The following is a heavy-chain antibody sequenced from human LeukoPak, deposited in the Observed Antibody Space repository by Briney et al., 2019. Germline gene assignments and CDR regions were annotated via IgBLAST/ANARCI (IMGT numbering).Heavy chain of an antibody. CDR3: ARVHYSSSWLGNAFDI. J-gene: IGHJ3*02. Sequence: SETLSLTCTVSGGSISSYYWSWIRQPPGKGLEWIGYIYYSGSTNYNPSLKSRVTISVDTSKNQFSLKLSSVTAADTAVYYCARVHYSSSWLGNAFDIWGQGTMVTVSS. CDR1: GGSISSYY. D-gene: IGHD6-13*01. V-gene: IGHV4-59*01. CDR2: IYYSGST.